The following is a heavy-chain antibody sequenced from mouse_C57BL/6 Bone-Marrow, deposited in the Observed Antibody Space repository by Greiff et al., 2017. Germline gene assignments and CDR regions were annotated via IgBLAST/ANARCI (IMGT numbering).Heavy chain of an antibody. CDR1: GYAFSSYW. V-gene: IGHV1-80*01. J-gene: IGHJ2*01. D-gene: IGHD3-2*02. CDR3: ARYSSGYYFDY. CDR2: IYPGDGDT. Sequence: QVQLQQSGAELVKPRASVKISCKASGYAFSSYWMNWVKQRPGKGLEWIGQIYPGDGDTNYNGKFKGKATLTADKSSSTAYMQLSSLTSEDSAVYFCARYSSGYYFDYWGQGTTLTVSS.